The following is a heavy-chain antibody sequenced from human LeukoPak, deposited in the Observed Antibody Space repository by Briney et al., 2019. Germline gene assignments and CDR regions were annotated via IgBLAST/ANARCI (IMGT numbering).Heavy chain of an antibody. V-gene: IGHV3-48*01. Sequence: GGSLRLSCAASGFTFSSYSMNWVRQAPGKGLEWVSYISSSSSTIYYADSVKGRFTISRDNAKNSLYLQMNSLRAEDTAVYYCARGAVTMRNYMDVWGKGTTVTVSS. J-gene: IGHJ6*03. D-gene: IGHD4-17*01. CDR1: GFTFSSYS. CDR2: ISSSSSTI. CDR3: ARGAVTMRNYMDV.